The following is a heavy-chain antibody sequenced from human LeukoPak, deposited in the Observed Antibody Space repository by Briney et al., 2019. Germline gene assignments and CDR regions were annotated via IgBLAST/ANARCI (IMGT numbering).Heavy chain of an antibody. CDR1: GVSISSYY. CDR3: ATTDIAAAGTGRLNY. D-gene: IGHD6-13*01. CDR2: IYYSGST. J-gene: IGHJ4*02. V-gene: IGHV4-59*08. Sequence: PSETLSLTCTVSGVSISSYYWSWIRQPPGKGLEWIGYIYYSGSTNYNPSLRSRVTISVDTSKNQFSLKLSSVTAADTAVYYCATTDIAAAGTGRLNYWGQGTLVTVSS.